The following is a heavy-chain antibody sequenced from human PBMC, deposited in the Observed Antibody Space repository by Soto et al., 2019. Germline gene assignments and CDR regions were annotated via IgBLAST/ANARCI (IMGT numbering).Heavy chain of an antibody. J-gene: IGHJ4*02. CDR1: GGSISSYY. V-gene: IGHV4-59*01. D-gene: IGHD2-21*01. Sequence: SETLSLTCTVSGGSISSYYWSWIRQPPGKGLEWIGYIYYSGSTNYKPAIKSRVTISVDTSKNQISLKLRAVTAADTAVYYCARLLCGGDCYDYWGQGTLVTVSS. CDR3: ARLLCGGDCYDY. CDR2: IYYSGST.